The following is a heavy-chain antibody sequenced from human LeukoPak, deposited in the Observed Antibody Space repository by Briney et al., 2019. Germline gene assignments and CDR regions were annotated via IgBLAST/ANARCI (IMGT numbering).Heavy chain of an antibody. CDR1: GCSFTSYW. V-gene: IGHV5-51*01. CDR3: ARETARDTAMIYAFDI. Sequence: GESLKISCKGSGCSFTSYWIGWVRQMPGKGLEWMGIIYPGDSDTRYSPSFQGQVTISADKSISTAYLQWSSLKASDTTMYYCARETARDTAMIYAFDIWGQGTMVTVSS. J-gene: IGHJ3*02. CDR2: IYPGDSDT. D-gene: IGHD5-18*01.